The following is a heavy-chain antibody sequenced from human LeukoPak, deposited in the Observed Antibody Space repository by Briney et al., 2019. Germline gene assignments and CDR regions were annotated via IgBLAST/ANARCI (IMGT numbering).Heavy chain of an antibody. CDR1: GFTFSSYS. V-gene: IGHV3-48*01. J-gene: IGHJ4*02. D-gene: IGHD1-26*01. Sequence: GGSLRLSCAATGFTFSSYSMNWVRQAPGKGLEWVSYISSSSSTIYYADSVKGRFTISRDNAKNSLYLQMNSLRAEDTAVYYCAVVGAFDYWGQGTLVTVSS. CDR2: ISSSSSTI. CDR3: AVVGAFDY.